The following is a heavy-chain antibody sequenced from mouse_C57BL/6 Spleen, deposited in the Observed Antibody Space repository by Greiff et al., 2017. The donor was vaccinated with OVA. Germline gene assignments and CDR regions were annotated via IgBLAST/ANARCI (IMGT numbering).Heavy chain of an antibody. Sequence: EVQLKESGGDLVKPGGSLKLSCAASGFTFSSYGMSWVRQTPDKRLEWVATISSGGSYTYYPDSVKGRFTISRDNAKNTLYLQMSSLKSEDTAMYYCARRDYAGGYYAMDYWGQGTSVTVSS. J-gene: IGHJ4*01. CDR2: ISSGGSYT. V-gene: IGHV5-6*01. D-gene: IGHD2-4*01. CDR3: ARRDYAGGYYAMDY. CDR1: GFTFSSYG.